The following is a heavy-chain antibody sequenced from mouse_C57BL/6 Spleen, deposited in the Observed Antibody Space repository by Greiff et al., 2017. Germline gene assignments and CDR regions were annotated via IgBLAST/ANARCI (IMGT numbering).Heavy chain of an antibody. J-gene: IGHJ4*01. Sequence: EVKVVESGGGLVKPGGSLKLSCAASGFTFSDYGMHWVRQAPEKGLEWVAYISSGSSTIYYADTVKGRFTISRDNAKNTLFLQMTSLRSEDTAMYDCERREDYAMDYWGQGTLVTVSS. CDR2: ISSGSSTI. CDR1: GFTFSDYG. CDR3: ERREDYAMDY. V-gene: IGHV5-17*01.